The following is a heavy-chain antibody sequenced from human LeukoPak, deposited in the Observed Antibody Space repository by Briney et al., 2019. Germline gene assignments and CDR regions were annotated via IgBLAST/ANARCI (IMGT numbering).Heavy chain of an antibody. V-gene: IGHV3-23*01. CDR2: ISGSGGST. Sequence: GGSLRLSCAASGFTFSSYAMSWVRQAPGKGLEWVSAISGSGGSTYYADSVKGRFTISRDNSKNTQYLQMNSLRAEDTAVYYCAKGNTVRYYDILTGYYPYDYWGQGTLVTVSS. J-gene: IGHJ4*02. D-gene: IGHD3-9*01. CDR1: GFTFSSYA. CDR3: AKGNTVRYYDILTGYYPYDY.